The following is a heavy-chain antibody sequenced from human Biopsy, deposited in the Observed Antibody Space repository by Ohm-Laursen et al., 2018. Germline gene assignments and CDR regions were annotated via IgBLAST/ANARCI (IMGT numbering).Heavy chain of an antibody. J-gene: IGHJ5*01. CDR3: ARAGRYCSGGGCFSWFDS. CDR1: GFSFSDNY. Sequence: SLRFSCSATGFSFSDNYMDWVRQAPGKGLEWVGRIRDKANSYTTDYAAPVKGRFTISRDDSKNSLYLQMNSLKTEDTALYYCARAGRYCSGGGCFSWFDSWGQGTLVTVSS. D-gene: IGHD2-15*01. CDR2: IRDKANSYTT. V-gene: IGHV3-72*01.